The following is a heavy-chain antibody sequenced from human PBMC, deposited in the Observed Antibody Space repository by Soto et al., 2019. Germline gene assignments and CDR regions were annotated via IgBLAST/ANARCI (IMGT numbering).Heavy chain of an antibody. CDR2: IIPIFGTA. D-gene: IGHD3-22*01. J-gene: IGHJ4*02. CDR3: AREISMIVVVPGY. Sequence: SVKVSCKASGGTFSSYAISWVRQAPGQGLEWMGRIIPIFGTANYAQKFQGRVTITADESTSTAYMELSSLRSDDTAVYYCAREISMIVVVPGYWGQGTLVTVSS. CDR1: GGTFSSYA. V-gene: IGHV1-69*13.